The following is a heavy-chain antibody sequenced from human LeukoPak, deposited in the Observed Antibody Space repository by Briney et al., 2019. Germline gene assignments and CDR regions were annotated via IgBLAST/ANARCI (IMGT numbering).Heavy chain of an antibody. CDR2: INHSGST. CDR3: ARASIAAAGPVNWFDP. D-gene: IGHD6-13*01. J-gene: IGHJ5*02. V-gene: IGHV4-34*01. Sequence: SETLSLTCAVYGGSFSGYYWSWIRQPPGKGLEWIGEINHSGSTNYNPSLKSRVTISVDTSKNQFSLKLSSVTAADTAVYYCARASIAAAGPVNWFDPWGQGTLVTVSS. CDR1: GGSFSGYY.